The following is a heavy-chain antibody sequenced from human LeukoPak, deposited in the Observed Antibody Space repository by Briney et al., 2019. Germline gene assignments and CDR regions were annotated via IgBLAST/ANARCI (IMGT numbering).Heavy chain of an antibody. V-gene: IGHV1-24*01. D-gene: IGHD4-17*01. CDR2: FDPEDGET. CDR3: ATLHGDYGYWFDP. Sequence: ASVKVSCKVSGYTLTELSMHWVRQAPGKGLEWMGGFDPEDGETIYAQKFRGRVTMTEDTSTDTAYMELSSLRSEDTAVYYCATLHGDYGYWFDPWGQGTLVTVSS. CDR1: GYTLTELS. J-gene: IGHJ5*02.